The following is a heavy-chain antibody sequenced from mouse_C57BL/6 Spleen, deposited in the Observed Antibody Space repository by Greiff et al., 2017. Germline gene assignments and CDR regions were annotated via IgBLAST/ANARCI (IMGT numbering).Heavy chain of an antibody. CDR2: IRSKSSNYAT. J-gene: IGHJ4*01. CDR3: VRDHLLLRLYAMDY. V-gene: IGHV10-3*01. Sequence: EVQLVESGGGLVQPKGSLKLSCAASGFTFNTYAMHWVRQAPGKGLEWVARIRSKSSNYATYYADSVKDRFTISRDDSQSMLYLQMNNLKTEDTAMYYCVRDHLLLRLYAMDYWGQGTSVTVSS. CDR1: GFTFNTYA. D-gene: IGHD1-2*01.